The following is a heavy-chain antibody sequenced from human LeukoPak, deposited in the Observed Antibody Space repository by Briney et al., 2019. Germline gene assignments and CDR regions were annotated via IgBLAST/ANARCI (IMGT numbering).Heavy chain of an antibody. V-gene: IGHV1-69*05. J-gene: IGHJ5*02. CDR3: ARGVAAAGTFWFDP. CDR2: IIPIFGSA. CDR1: GGTFSSYG. Sequence: SVKVSCKASGGTFSSYGISWVRQAPGQGLEWMGGIIPIFGSAYYSQKFQGRVTMTRNTSISTAYMELSSLRSEDTAVYYCARGVAAAGTFWFDPWGQGTLVTVSS. D-gene: IGHD6-13*01.